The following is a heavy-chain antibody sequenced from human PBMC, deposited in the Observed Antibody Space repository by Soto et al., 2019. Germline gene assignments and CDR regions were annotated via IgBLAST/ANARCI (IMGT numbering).Heavy chain of an antibody. CDR2: IYYSGST. J-gene: IGHJ4*02. V-gene: IGHV4-31*03. Sequence: QVQLQESGPGLVKPSQTLSLTCTVSGGFISSGGYYWSWIRQHPGKGLEWIGYIYYSGSTYYNPSLKSRVTVSVDTSKNQFSLKLSSVTAADTTVYYCARGYGPGNFDYWGQGSLVTVSS. CDR3: ARGYGPGNFDY. D-gene: IGHD4-17*01. CDR1: GGFISSGGYY.